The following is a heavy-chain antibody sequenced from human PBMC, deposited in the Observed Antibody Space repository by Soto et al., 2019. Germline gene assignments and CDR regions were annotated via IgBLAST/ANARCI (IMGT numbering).Heavy chain of an antibody. J-gene: IGHJ4*02. V-gene: IGHV3-15*01. CDR2: IKSKTDGGTT. CDR3: TTDDPINRN. Sequence: GGSLRLSCAASGFTFSNAWMSWVRQAPGKGLEWVGRIKSKTDGGTTDYAATVKGRFTISRDDSKNMVFLQMNSLKIEDTAVYYCTTDDPINRNWGQGTLVTVSS. CDR1: GFTFSNAW.